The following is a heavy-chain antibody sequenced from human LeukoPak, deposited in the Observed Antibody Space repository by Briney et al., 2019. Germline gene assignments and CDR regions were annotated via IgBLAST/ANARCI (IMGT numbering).Heavy chain of an antibody. D-gene: IGHD4-23*01. CDR1: GFTFSSYS. CDR3: ARDDYGGNDYIDY. Sequence: PGGSLRLSCAASGFTFSSYSINWVRQAPGKGLEWVSSISGSSDYIYYAASVKGRFTISRDNAKNSLYLQMNSLRAGDTAVYFCARDDYGGNDYIDYWGQGTLVTVSS. V-gene: IGHV3-21*01. CDR2: ISGSSDYI. J-gene: IGHJ4*02.